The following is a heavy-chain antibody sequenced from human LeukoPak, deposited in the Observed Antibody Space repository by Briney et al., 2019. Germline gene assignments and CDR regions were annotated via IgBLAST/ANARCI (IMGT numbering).Heavy chain of an antibody. Sequence: ETLSLTCTVSGGSVSSGSFYWSWIRQAPGKGLEWIRNSYCSGSTNYNPSLKSRVTISVDTAKNQFSLKLSSVTATDTAVYYCASLTTVTQGYFDSWGQGTLVTVSS. CDR1: GGSVSSGSFY. D-gene: IGHD4-17*01. CDR2: SYCSGST. V-gene: IGHV4-61*01. CDR3: ASLTTVTQGYFDS. J-gene: IGHJ4*02.